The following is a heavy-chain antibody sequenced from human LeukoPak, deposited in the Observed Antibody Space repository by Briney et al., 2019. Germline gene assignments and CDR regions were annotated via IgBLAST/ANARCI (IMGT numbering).Heavy chain of an antibody. CDR2: ISGSGGST. CDR3: ARDGGYSSGWYGPRWFDP. CDR1: GFTFTSYA. D-gene: IGHD6-19*01. Sequence: PGGSLRLSCAASGFTFTSYAMGWVRQAPGKGLEWVSTISGSGGSTSYVDSVKGRFTISRDNAKNSLYLQMNSLRAEDTAVYYCARDGGYSSGWYGPRWFDPWGQGTLVTVSS. V-gene: IGHV3-23*01. J-gene: IGHJ5*02.